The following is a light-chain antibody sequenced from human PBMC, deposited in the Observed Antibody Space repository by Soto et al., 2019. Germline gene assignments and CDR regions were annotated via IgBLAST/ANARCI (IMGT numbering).Light chain of an antibody. Sequence: EIVLTQSPGTLSLSPGERATLSCRASQSVSSNYLAWYQQKPGQAPRLLIYGASRGAAGIPDRFSGSGSGTDFTLTTSRLQPEAFAVYFCQQFGRTPMFTFGQGTKLE. J-gene: IGKJ2*01. CDR2: GAS. CDR3: QQFGRTPMFT. CDR1: QSVSSNY. V-gene: IGKV3-20*01.